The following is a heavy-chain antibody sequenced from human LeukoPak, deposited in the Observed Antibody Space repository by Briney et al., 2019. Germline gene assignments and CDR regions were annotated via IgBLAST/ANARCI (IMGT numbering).Heavy chain of an antibody. CDR2: ISNSGTTT. V-gene: IGHV3-48*04. CDR1: GFTFSSYG. Sequence: GGSLRLSCSASGFTFSSYGMHWVRQAPGKGLEWVSYISNSGTTTSYADSVKGRFTISRDNAKNSLYLQMNSLRAEDTAVYYCARVRGSFASDYWGQGTLVTVSS. J-gene: IGHJ4*02. CDR3: ARVRGSFASDY. D-gene: IGHD1-26*01.